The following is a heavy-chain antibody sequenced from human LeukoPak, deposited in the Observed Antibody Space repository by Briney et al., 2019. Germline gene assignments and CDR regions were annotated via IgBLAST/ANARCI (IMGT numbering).Heavy chain of an antibody. J-gene: IGHJ4*02. CDR1: GGLLSSYY. D-gene: IGHD3-10*01. Sequence: PSETLSLTCSVSGGLLSSYYWSWIRQTAGKGLEWIGRIYSTGSPGTTHYRPSLQSRVTVSLDASQNQFSLMLDSVTAADTAVYYCARVRGSGPYEYYFDYWGPGILVTVSS. V-gene: IGHV4-4*07. CDR2: IYSTGSPGTT. CDR3: ARVRGSGPYEYYFDY.